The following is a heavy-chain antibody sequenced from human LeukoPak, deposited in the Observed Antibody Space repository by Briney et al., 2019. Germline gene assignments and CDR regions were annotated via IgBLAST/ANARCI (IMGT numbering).Heavy chain of an antibody. CDR2: IKEDGSQK. CDR3: ARIGYRSSSLDY. Sequence: GGSLRLSCAASGFTFSNYWMTWVRQAPGKGLEWVANIKEDGSQKYHADSVMGRLTISRDNGKNSAYLQVNSLRVEDTAVYFCARIGYRSSSLDYWGQGTPVTVSS. CDR1: GFTFSNYW. J-gene: IGHJ4*02. D-gene: IGHD6-13*01. V-gene: IGHV3-7*01.